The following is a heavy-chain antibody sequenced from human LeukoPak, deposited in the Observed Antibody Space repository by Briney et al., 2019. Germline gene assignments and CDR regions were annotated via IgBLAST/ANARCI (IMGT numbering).Heavy chain of an antibody. J-gene: IGHJ4*02. CDR1: GFTFSNYA. CDR2: ISGSGLST. CDR3: AKAALTYYYDSSGYSSYFDY. D-gene: IGHD3-22*01. Sequence: PGGSLRLSCAASGFTFSNYAMSWVRQAPGKGLGWVSVISGSGLSTYYADSVKGRFTISRDNSKNSLYLQMNSLRAEDMALYYCAKAALTYYYDSSGYSSYFDYWGQGTLVTVSS. V-gene: IGHV3-23*01.